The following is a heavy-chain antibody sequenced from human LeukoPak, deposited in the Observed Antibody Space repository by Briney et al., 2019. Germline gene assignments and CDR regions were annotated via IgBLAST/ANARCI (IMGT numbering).Heavy chain of an antibody. V-gene: IGHV4-59*01. CDR1: GGSISSYY. J-gene: IGHJ6*03. D-gene: IGHD3-10*01. CDR2: IYYSGST. Sequence: SETLSLTCTVSGGSISSYYWSWIRQPPGKGLEGIGYIYYSGSTNYNPSLKSRVTISVDTSKNQFSLKLSSVTAEDTAVYYCARGPLLWFGTHYYYMDVWGKGTTVTVSS. CDR3: ARGPLLWFGTHYYYMDV.